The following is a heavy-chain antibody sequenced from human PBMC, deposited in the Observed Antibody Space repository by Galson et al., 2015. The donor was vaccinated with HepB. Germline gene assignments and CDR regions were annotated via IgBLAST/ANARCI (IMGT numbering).Heavy chain of an antibody. J-gene: IGHJ6*02. CDR2: ISYDGSNK. Sequence: SLRLSCAASGFTFSSYAMHWVRQAPGKGLEWVAVISYDGSNKYYADSVKGRFTISRDNSKNTLYLQMNSLRAEDTAVYYCARMVTIFGVDIGYGMDVWGQGTTVTVSS. V-gene: IGHV3-30-3*01. CDR3: ARMVTIFGVDIGYGMDV. CDR1: GFTFSSYA. D-gene: IGHD3-3*01.